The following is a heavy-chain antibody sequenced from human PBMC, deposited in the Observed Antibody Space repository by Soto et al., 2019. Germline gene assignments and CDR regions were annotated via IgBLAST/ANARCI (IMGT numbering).Heavy chain of an antibody. Sequence: QLHLQESGSGLVKPSQTLSLTCAVSGGSISSSPYSWSWIRQPPGQGLEWIGYILQSGSAYYNPSLKSRATISVDTYKNQFSLNLSSMTAGDTAVYYCARTGSRYGANAFDLWGQGTIVTVSS. V-gene: IGHV4-30-2*01. J-gene: IGHJ3*01. CDR2: ILQSGSA. D-gene: IGHD5-18*01. CDR1: GGSISSSPYS. CDR3: ARTGSRYGANAFDL.